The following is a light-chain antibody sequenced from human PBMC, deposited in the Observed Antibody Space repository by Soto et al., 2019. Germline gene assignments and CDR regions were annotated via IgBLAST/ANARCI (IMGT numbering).Light chain of an antibody. J-gene: IGKJ4*01. Sequence: EIVLTQSPGTLSLSPGERATLSCRASQIVTSSYLAWYQQKPGQAPRLLIYGASSRATGIPDRFSGSGSGTDFILTISRLEPEDFEVYYCEQYGRSPAFGGGTKVEIK. CDR1: QIVTSSY. V-gene: IGKV3-20*01. CDR2: GAS. CDR3: EQYGRSPA.